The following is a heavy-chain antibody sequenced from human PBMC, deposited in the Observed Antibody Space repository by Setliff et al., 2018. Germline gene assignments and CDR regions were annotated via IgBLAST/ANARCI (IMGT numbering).Heavy chain of an antibody. CDR2: IFTSGST. CDR3: ARGDSSGNNYPVLDY. D-gene: IGHD1-26*01. Sequence: SETLSLTCRVSGGSVSTFYWIWIRQPPGKGLEWIGYIFTSGSTQYNPSLKSRATISRDASSNQFSLKLFSVTAADTAVYYCARGDSSGNNYPVLDYWGQGTLVTVSS. CDR1: GGSVSTFY. J-gene: IGHJ4*02. V-gene: IGHV4-4*09.